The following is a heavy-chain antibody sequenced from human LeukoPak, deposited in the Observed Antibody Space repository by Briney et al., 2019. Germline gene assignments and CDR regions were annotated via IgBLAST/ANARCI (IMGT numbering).Heavy chain of an antibody. CDR3: AREEYCSSCGGFDP. Sequence: PSETLSLTCTVSGGSISSYYWSWIRQPPGKGLEWIGYIYYSGSTNYNPSLKSRVTISVDTSKNQFSLKLSSVTAADTAVYYCAREEYCSSCGGFDPWGQGTLVTVSS. CDR2: IYYSGST. CDR1: GGSISSYY. J-gene: IGHJ5*02. D-gene: IGHD6-6*01. V-gene: IGHV4-59*01.